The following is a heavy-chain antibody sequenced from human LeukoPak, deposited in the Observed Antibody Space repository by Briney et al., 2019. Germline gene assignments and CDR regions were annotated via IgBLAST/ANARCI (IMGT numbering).Heavy chain of an antibody. J-gene: IGHJ3*02. CDR1: GYTFTSYG. D-gene: IGHD3-22*01. CDR2: ISAYNGNT. Sequence: GASVKVYCKASGYTFTSYGISWVRQAPGQGLEWMGWISAYNGNTNYAQKLQGRVTMTTDTSTGTAYMELRSLRSDDTAVYYCARWMTYYYDSSGYYDAFHIWGQGTMVTVSS. CDR3: ARWMTYYYDSSGYYDAFHI. V-gene: IGHV1-18*01.